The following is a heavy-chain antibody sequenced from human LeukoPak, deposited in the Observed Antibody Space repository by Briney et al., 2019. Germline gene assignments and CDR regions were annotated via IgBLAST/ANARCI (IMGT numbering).Heavy chain of an antibody. CDR2: ISSSSSYI. V-gene: IGHV3-21*01. CDR3: ARLGDGGAWSD. J-gene: IGHJ4*02. Sequence: GGSLRLSCAASGFTFSSYSMNWVRQAPGEGLGWVSSISSSSSYIYYADSVKGRFTISRDNAKNSLYLQMNSLRAEDTAVYYCARLGDGGAWSDWGQETLVTVSS. CDR1: GFTFSSYS. D-gene: IGHD3-16*01.